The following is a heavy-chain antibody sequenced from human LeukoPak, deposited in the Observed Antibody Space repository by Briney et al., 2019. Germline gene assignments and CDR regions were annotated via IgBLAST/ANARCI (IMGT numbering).Heavy chain of an antibody. Sequence: ASVKVSCKASGYTFTNYGITWVRQAPGQGLEWMGWISASNGDTHYSEKFQDRITVTTDTSTSTAYMELRSLRSEDTAVYYCARIDTYYYYYGMDVWGQGTTVTVSS. J-gene: IGHJ6*02. CDR3: ARIDTYYYYYGMDV. V-gene: IGHV1-18*01. CDR1: GYTFTNYG. CDR2: ISASNGDT. D-gene: IGHD3-9*01.